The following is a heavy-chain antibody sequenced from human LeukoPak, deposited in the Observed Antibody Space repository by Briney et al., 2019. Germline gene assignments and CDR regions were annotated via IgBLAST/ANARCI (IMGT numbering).Heavy chain of an antibody. CDR2: VSSSSSYI. D-gene: IGHD2-15*01. Sequence: GGSLRLSCATSGFTFSTYTMNWVRQAPGKGLEWVSSVSSSSSYIHYADSVKGRFTISRDNSKNTLYLQMNSLRAEDTAVYYCAKAGVVDQLDYWGQGTLVTVSS. J-gene: IGHJ4*02. V-gene: IGHV3-21*04. CDR1: GFTFSTYT. CDR3: AKAGVVDQLDY.